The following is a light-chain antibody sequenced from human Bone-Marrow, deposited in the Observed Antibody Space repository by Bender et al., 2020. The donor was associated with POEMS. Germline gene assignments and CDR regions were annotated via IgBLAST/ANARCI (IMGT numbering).Light chain of an antibody. CDR2: EVS. Sequence: QSALTQPPSASGSPGQSVTISCTGTSSDVGGYNYVSWYQQHPGKAPKLMIYEVSKRPSGVSSHFSGSKSGNTASLTISGLQTEDEADYYCSSYTSSSTLVFGGGTKLTVL. CDR3: SSYTSSSTLV. CDR1: SSDVGGYNY. V-gene: IGLV2-14*01. J-gene: IGLJ2*01.